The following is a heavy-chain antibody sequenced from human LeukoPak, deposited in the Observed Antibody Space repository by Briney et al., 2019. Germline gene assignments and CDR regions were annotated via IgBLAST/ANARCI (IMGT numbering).Heavy chain of an antibody. CDR1: GFTFSSYG. CDR3: AKVATGGSGSPDY. V-gene: IGHV3-30*18. CDR2: ISYDGSNK. D-gene: IGHD3-10*01. J-gene: IGHJ4*02. Sequence: GGSLRLSCAASGFTFSSYGMHWVRQTPGKGLEWVAVISYDGSNKYCADSVKGRFTISRDNSKNTLYLQMNSLRAEDTAVYYCAKVATGGSGSPDYWGQGTLVTVSS.